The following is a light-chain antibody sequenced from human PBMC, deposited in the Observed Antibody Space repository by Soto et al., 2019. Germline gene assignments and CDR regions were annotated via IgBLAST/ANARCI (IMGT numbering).Light chain of an antibody. CDR1: QSISSW. V-gene: IGKV1-5*03. Sequence: DIQMTQSPSTLSASVGDRVTITCRASQSISSWLAWYQQKPGKAPKLLIYKASSLESGVPSRFSGSGSGTEVTLTISSLHPDDFATYYCQQYNSYPIFTFGPGTKVDIK. CDR3: QQYNSYPIFT. CDR2: KAS. J-gene: IGKJ3*01.